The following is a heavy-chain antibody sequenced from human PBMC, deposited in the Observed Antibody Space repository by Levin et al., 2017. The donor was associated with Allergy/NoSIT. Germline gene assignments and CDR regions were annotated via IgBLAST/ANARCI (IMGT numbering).Heavy chain of an antibody. CDR2: IKKDGSEK. Sequence: GGSLRLSCAASGFTFSSYWMSWVRQAPGKGLEWVANIKKDGSEKYYVDSVKGRFTISRDNAKNSVYLQMNSLRAEDTAVYYCERQGLVAGNPDYYYYGMDVWGQGTTVTVSS. CDR3: ERQGLVAGNPDYYYYGMDV. V-gene: IGHV3-7*04. D-gene: IGHD6-19*01. CDR1: GFTFSSYW. J-gene: IGHJ6*02.